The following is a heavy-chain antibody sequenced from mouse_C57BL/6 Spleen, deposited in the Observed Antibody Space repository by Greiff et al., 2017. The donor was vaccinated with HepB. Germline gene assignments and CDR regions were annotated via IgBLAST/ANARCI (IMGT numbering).Heavy chain of an antibody. V-gene: IGHV10-1*01. J-gene: IGHJ3*01. CDR1: GFSFNTYA. Sequence: EVMLVESGGGLVQPKGSLKLSCAASGFSFNTYAMNWVRQAPGKGLEWVARIRSKSNNYATYYADSVKDRFTISRDDSESMLYLQMNNLKTEDTAMYYCVSDYGSAWFAYWGQGTLVTVSA. CDR3: VSDYGSAWFAY. CDR2: IRSKSNNYAT. D-gene: IGHD1-1*02.